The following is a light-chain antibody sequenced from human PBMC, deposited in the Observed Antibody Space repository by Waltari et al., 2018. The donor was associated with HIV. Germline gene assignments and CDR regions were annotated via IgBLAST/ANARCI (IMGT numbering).Light chain of an antibody. CDR1: SSDVGGYNY. CDR2: EVS. CDR3: SSYTSSSTYVV. V-gene: IGLV2-14*01. Sequence: QSALTQPASVSGSPGQSITISCTGTSSDVGGYNYVTWYQQHPGKAPKLMVYEVSNRPSGVSNRFSGSKAGDTASLTHSGLQAEDEADYYCSSYTSSSTYVVFGGGTKLTVL. J-gene: IGLJ2*01.